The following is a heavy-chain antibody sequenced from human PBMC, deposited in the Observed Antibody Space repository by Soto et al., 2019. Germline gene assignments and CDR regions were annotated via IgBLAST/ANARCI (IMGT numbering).Heavy chain of an antibody. CDR2: IYYSGST. V-gene: IGHV4-59*01. CDR1: GGSISSYC. D-gene: IGHD3-3*01. Sequence: SETLSLTCTVSGGSISSYCWSWIRQPPGKGLEWIGYIYYSGSTNYNPSLKSRVTISVDTSKNQFSLKLSSVTAADTAVYYCARSGSRSGYSTGIYIDYWGQGTLVTAPQ. CDR3: ARSGSRSGYSTGIYIDY. J-gene: IGHJ4*02.